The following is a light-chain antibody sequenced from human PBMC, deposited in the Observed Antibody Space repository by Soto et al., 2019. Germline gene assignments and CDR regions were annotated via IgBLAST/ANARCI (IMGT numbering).Light chain of an antibody. CDR3: QQRSNLPPT. J-gene: IGKJ3*01. CDR1: QSVSSY. Sequence: EIVLTQSPATLSLSPGERATLSCRASQSVSSYLAWYQQKPDQAPRLLIYDASNRATGIPARFSGSGSGTDFTLTISSLEPEDFAVYYCQQRSNLPPTFGPGTKVDIK. V-gene: IGKV3-11*01. CDR2: DAS.